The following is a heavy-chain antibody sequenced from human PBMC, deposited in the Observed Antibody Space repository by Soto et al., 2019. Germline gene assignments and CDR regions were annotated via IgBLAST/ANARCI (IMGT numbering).Heavy chain of an antibody. D-gene: IGHD3-22*01. Sequence: ASVKVSCKASGYTFTGYYMHWVRQAPGQGLEWMGWINPNSGGTNYAQKFQGRVTMTRDTSISTAYMELSRLRSDDTAVYYCARDLYHVSTMRELGWFDPWGQGTLVTVSS. CDR3: ARDLYHVSTMRELGWFDP. CDR2: INPNSGGT. V-gene: IGHV1-2*02. J-gene: IGHJ5*02. CDR1: GYTFTGYY.